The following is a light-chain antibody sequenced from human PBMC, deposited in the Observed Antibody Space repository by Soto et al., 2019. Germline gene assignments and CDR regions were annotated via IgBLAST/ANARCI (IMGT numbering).Light chain of an antibody. J-gene: IGKJ4*01. CDR3: QQYDSSPLP. V-gene: IGKV3-20*01. Sequence: EIVLTQSPGTLSLSPGERATLSCRASQSVSTNFLAWYQQKPGQAPRLLIYGASSRATGIPDRFTGSGSGTDFTLTISRLEPEDVAVYYCQQYDSSPLPFGGGTKVEIK. CDR1: QSVSTNF. CDR2: GAS.